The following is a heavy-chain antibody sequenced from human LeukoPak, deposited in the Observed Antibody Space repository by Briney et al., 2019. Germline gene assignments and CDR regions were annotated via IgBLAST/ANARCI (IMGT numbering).Heavy chain of an antibody. J-gene: IGHJ3*02. V-gene: IGHV3-30*04. CDR1: GFTFSSYA. CDR2: ISYDGSNK. Sequence: GMSLRLSCAASGFTFSSYAMHWVRQAPGKGLEWVAVISYDGSNKYYADSVKGRFTISRDNSKNTLYLQMNSLRPEDTAVYYCARDNPFFDIWGQGTMVTVSS. CDR3: ARDNPFFDI.